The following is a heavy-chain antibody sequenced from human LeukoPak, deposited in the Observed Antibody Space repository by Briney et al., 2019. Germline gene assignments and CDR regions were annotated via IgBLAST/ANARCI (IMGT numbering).Heavy chain of an antibody. V-gene: IGHV1-46*01. D-gene: IGHD3-10*02. CDR1: GYSFTSYY. CDR2: INPSGGST. J-gene: IGHJ4*02. Sequence: ASVKVSCKASGYSFTSYYMHWVRQAPGQGLEWMGIINPSGGSTSYAQKSQGRVTMTRDTSTSTVYMGLSSLRSGDTAVYYCVPMLDYFDYWGQGTLVTVSS. CDR3: VPMLDYFDY.